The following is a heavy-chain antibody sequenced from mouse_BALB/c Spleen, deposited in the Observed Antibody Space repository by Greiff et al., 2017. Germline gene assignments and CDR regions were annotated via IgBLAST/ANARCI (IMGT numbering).Heavy chain of an antibody. CDR3: ARRDYDVGGTGYYFDY. J-gene: IGHJ2*01. V-gene: IGHV3-6*02. CDR2: ISYDGSN. Sequence: EVKVEESGPGLVKPSQSLSLTCSVTGYSITSGYYWNWIRQFPGNKLEWMGYISYDGSNNYNPSLKNRISITRDTSKNQFFLKLNSVTTEDTATYYCARRDYDVGGTGYYFDYWGQGTTLTVSS. CDR1: GYSITSGYY. D-gene: IGHD2-4*01.